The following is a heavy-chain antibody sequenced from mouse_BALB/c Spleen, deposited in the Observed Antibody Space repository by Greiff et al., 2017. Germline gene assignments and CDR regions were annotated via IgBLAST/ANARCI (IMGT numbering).Heavy chain of an antibody. J-gene: IGHJ4*01. CDR2: IWSDGST. D-gene: IGHD1-1*01. CDR1: GFSLTSYG. V-gene: IGHV2-6-2*01. Sequence: QVQLKQSGPDLVAPSQSLSITCTVSGFSLTSYGVHWVRQPPGKGLEWLVVIWSDGSTTYNSALKSRLSISKDNSKSQVFLKMNSLQTDDTAMYYCARHENYYGSSSYYAMDDWGQGTSVTVSS. CDR3: ARHENYYGSSSYYAMDD.